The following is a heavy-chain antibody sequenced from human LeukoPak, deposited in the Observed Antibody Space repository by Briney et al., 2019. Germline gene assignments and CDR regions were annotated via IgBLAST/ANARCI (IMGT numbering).Heavy chain of an antibody. J-gene: IGHJ4*02. Sequence: GGSLRLSCAASGFAFSSHCMSWVRQAPGKGLEWVAIIKPDGSEKAYVDSVKGRFTISRDNAKNSLYLQMNSLGAEDTAVYYCARYGAYDFAYWGQGTLVTVSS. CDR2: IKPDGSEK. D-gene: IGHD3-3*01. CDR1: GFAFSSHC. V-gene: IGHV3-7*01. CDR3: ARYGAYDFAY.